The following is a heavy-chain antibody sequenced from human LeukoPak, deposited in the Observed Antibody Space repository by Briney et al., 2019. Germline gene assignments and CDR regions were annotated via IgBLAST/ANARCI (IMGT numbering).Heavy chain of an antibody. CDR3: AREGGLTVGIRFDP. V-gene: IGHV3-74*01. J-gene: IGHJ5*02. D-gene: IGHD4-23*01. CDR2: INSDGSST. CDR1: GFTFSSYW. Sequence: GGSLRLSCAASGFTFSSYWMHWVRQAPGKGLVWVSRINSDGSSTSYADSVKGRFTISRDNAKNTLYLQMNSLRAEDTAVYYCAREGGLTVGIRFDPWGQGTLVTVSS.